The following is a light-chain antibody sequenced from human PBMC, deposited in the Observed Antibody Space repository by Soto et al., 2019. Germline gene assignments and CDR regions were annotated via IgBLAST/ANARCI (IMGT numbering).Light chain of an antibody. Sequence: EIVLTQSPGTLSLSPGERATLSFSASQSVSGSYLAWYQQKPGQAPRLLIYGASSRATGIPDRFSGGGSGTDFTLTISRLEPEDFAVYYCQQYGSSRLTFGGGTKVDIK. CDR1: QSVSGSY. CDR2: GAS. CDR3: QQYGSSRLT. V-gene: IGKV3-20*01. J-gene: IGKJ4*01.